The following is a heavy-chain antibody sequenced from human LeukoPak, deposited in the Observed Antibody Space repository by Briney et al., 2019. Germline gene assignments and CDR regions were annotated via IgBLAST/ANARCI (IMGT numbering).Heavy chain of an antibody. Sequence: GGSLRLSCAASGFTFGNYWMHWVRQAPGKGLLWVSRISDDGSSANYADSVKGRFTISRDNSKNTLYLQMNSLRAEDTAVYYCASSAEQWLAQPLDYWGQGTLVTVSS. J-gene: IGHJ4*02. V-gene: IGHV3-74*01. D-gene: IGHD6-19*01. CDR3: ASSAEQWLAQPLDY. CDR1: GFTFGNYW. CDR2: ISDDGSSA.